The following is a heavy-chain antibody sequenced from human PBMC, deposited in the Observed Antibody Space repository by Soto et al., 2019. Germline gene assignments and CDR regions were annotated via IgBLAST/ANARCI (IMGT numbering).Heavy chain of an antibody. V-gene: IGHV4-59*12. CDR3: ARYSGYVTDAFDI. CDR2: IYYSEST. CDR1: GDSISSYY. J-gene: IGHJ3*02. Sequence: PSETLSLTCTVSGDSISSYYWSWIRQPPGKGLEWIGYIYYSESTNYNPSLKSRVTISVDTSKNQFSLKLSSATAADTAVYYCARYSGYVTDAFDIWGQGTMVTVSS. D-gene: IGHD5-12*01.